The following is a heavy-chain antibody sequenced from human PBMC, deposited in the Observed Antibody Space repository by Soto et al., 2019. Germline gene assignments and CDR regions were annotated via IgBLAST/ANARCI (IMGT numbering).Heavy chain of an antibody. V-gene: IGHV4-59*02. CDR3: ARGVGSSPPQY. D-gene: IGHD1-26*01. J-gene: IGHJ4*02. CDR2: IYASGSP. CDR1: GGSVSVYY. Sequence: SETLSLTCTISGGSVSVYYWSWIRQSTGQGLEWIGYIYASGSPYYNPSLRSRVTISADTSKNQISLRLTSPTAADTAVYYCARGVGSSPPQYWGRGTLVTV.